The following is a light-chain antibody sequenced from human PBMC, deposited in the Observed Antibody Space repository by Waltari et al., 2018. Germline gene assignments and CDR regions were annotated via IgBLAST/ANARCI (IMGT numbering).Light chain of an antibody. CDR3: QQYYSPPLT. CDR2: WAS. V-gene: IGKV4-1*01. Sequence: DIVMTQSPDSLAVSLGERATINCKSSQTILYSTNNRNYLAWYQQKPGQPPKVLISWASTRESGVPDRFSGSGSETDFTLTISALQPEEVAVYYCQQYYSPPLTFGRGKRLAI. CDR1: QTILYSTNNRNY. J-gene: IGKJ5*01.